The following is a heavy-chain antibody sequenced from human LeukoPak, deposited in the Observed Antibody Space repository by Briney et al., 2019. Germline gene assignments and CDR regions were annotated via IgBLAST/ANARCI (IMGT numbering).Heavy chain of an antibody. CDR3: ARFSVGSSGWYSGLYYFDY. Sequence: SETLSLTCAVYGGSFSGYYWSWIRQPPGKGLEWIGEINHSGSTNYNPSLKSRVTISVDTSKNQFSLKLSSVTAADTAVYYCARFSVGSSGWYSGLYYFDYWGQGTLVTVSS. CDR1: GGSFSGYY. CDR2: INHSGST. J-gene: IGHJ4*02. V-gene: IGHV4-34*01. D-gene: IGHD6-19*01.